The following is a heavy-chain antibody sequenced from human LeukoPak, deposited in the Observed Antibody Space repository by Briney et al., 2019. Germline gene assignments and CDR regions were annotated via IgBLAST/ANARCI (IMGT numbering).Heavy chain of an antibody. J-gene: IGHJ5*01. CDR1: GFTFSSYG. D-gene: IGHD6-19*01. CDR3: AKDGGYSSGWYGGWFDS. V-gene: IGHV3-30*18. CDR2: ISYDGSNK. Sequence: GGSLGLSCAASGFTFSSYGMHWVRRAPGKGLEWVAVISYDGSNKHYADPVKGRFTISRNNSKNTLYLQMNSLRAEDKAVYYCAKDGGYSSGWYGGWFDSWGQGTLVTVSS.